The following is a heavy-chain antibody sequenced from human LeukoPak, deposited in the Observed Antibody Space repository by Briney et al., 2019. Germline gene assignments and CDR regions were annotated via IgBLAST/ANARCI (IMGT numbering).Heavy chain of an antibody. Sequence: GGSLTVPHAASGFTFHSYGLDWVRQAPGKGLEWVAVISYDGSNKYYADSVKGRFTISRDNSKNTLYLQMNSLRAEDTAVYYCAKEGSYDYYYYGMDVWGQGTPVTVSS. CDR2: ISYDGSNK. J-gene: IGHJ6*02. CDR3: AKEGSYDYYYYGMDV. D-gene: IGHD1-26*01. CDR1: GFTFHSYG. V-gene: IGHV3-30*18.